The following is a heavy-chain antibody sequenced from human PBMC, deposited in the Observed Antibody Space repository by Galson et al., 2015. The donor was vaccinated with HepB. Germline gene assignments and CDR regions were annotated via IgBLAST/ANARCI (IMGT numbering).Heavy chain of an antibody. D-gene: IGHD1-26*01. CDR1: GFTFQNHA. J-gene: IGHJ4*02. CDR3: ARDPTVGFPDYFDY. CDR2: ISFHGSEI. Sequence: SLRLSCAVSGFTFQNHAMHWVRQAPGKGLEWVAVISFHGSEIYYADSVRGRFTISRDNSKDTLYLQMNSLTSEDTAVYYRARDPTVGFPDYFDYWGQGTLVTVSS. V-gene: IGHV3-30*04.